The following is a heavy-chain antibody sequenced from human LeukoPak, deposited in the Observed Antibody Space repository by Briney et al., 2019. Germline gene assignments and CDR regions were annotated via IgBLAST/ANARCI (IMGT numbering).Heavy chain of an antibody. CDR2: IYYSGST. J-gene: IGHJ3*02. Sequence: PSETLSLTCTVSGGSISSYYGSWIRQPPGKGLEWIGYIYYSGSTNYNPSLKSRVTISVDTSKNQFSLKLSSVTAADTAVYYCARTAAGHHDAFDIWGQGTMVTVSS. CDR3: ARTAAGHHDAFDI. V-gene: IGHV4-59*08. D-gene: IGHD6-13*01. CDR1: GGSISSYY.